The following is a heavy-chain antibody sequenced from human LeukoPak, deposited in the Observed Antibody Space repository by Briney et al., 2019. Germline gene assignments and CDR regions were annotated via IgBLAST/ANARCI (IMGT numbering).Heavy chain of an antibody. J-gene: IGHJ4*02. Sequence: GGSLRLSCAASGFTVSSNYMSWVRQAPGKGLEWVSVIYSGGSTYYADSVKGRFTISRDNSKNTLYLQMNSLRAEDTAAYYCARESEVGYFDYWGQGTLVTVSS. CDR1: GFTVSSNY. V-gene: IGHV3-53*01. CDR3: ARESEVGYFDY. CDR2: IYSGGST. D-gene: IGHD1-26*01.